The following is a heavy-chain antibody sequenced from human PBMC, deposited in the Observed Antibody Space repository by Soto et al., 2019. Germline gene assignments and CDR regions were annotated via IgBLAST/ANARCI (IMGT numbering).Heavy chain of an antibody. CDR2: IYHSGST. V-gene: IGHV4-4*02. J-gene: IGHJ6*02. D-gene: IGHD5-12*01. CDR1: GGSISSSNW. Sequence: SETLSLTCAVSGGSISSSNWWSWVRQPPGKGLEWIGEIYHSGSTNYNPSLKSRVTISVDKSKNQFSLKLSSVTAADTAVYYCARDQIVATNYYYYGMDVWGQGTTVTVSS. CDR3: ARDQIVATNYYYYGMDV.